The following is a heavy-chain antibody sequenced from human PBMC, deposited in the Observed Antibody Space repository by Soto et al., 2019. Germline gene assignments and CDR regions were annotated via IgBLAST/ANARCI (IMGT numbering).Heavy chain of an antibody. CDR2: IVPMFGTP. Sequence: QVQLLQSGAEVKKPGSSVTVSCKASGGTFSSNAIGWVRQAPGQGLEWMGGIVPMFGTPKNAQKFQGRVTITADESTGTAYMELSSLRSDDTAVYYCARLEQQLVDYWYFELWGRGTLVTVSS. CDR3: ARLEQQLVDYWYFEL. CDR1: GGTFSSNA. D-gene: IGHD6-13*01. J-gene: IGHJ2*01. V-gene: IGHV1-69*12.